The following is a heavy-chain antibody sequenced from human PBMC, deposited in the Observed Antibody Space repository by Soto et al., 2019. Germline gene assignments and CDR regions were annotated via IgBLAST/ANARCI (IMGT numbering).Heavy chain of an antibody. V-gene: IGHV1-24*01. J-gene: IGHJ3*02. CDR3: ATALHGVEWLLYPDAFDI. CDR2: FDPEDGET. Sequence: ASVKVSCKVSGYTLTELSMHWVRQAPGKGLEWKGGFDPEDGETIYAQKFQGRVTMTEDTSTDTVYMELSSLRSEDTAVYYCATALHGVEWLLYPDAFDIWGQGTMVTVSS. CDR1: GYTLTELS. D-gene: IGHD3-3*01.